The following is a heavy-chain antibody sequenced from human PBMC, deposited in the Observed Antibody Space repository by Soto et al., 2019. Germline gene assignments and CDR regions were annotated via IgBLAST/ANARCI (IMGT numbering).Heavy chain of an antibody. CDR1: GYTFTSYG. D-gene: IGHD3-16*01. V-gene: IGHV1-18*01. CDR3: ASFEVSDGFWVFDI. CDR2: ISAYNGST. Sequence: ASVKVSCKASGYTFTSYGISWVRQAPGQGLEWMGWISAYNGSTNYAQKLQGRVTMTTDTSTSTAYMELRSLRSDDTAVYYCASFEVSDGFWVFDIWGQGTMVTVSS. J-gene: IGHJ3*02.